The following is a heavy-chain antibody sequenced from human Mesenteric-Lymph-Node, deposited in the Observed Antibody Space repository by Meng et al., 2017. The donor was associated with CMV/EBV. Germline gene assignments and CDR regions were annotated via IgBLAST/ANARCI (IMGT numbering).Heavy chain of an antibody. CDR2: ISGSGGST. CDR3: AKRGRYCSSTNCPVRYHYGMDV. V-gene: IGHV3-23*01. D-gene: IGHD2-2*01. Sequence: SCAASGFTFSSYAMTWVRQAPGKGLEWVSAISGSGGSTYSADSVRGRFTVSRDNSKNTLYLQMNSLRAEDTAVYYCAKRGRYCSSTNCPVRYHYGMDVWGQGTTVTVSS. CDR1: GFTFSSYA. J-gene: IGHJ6*02.